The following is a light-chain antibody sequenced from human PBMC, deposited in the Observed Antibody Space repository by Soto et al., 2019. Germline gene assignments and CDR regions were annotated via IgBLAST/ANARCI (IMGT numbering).Light chain of an antibody. Sequence: EIVMTQSPATLSVSPGERATLSCRASQSVSSNLAWYQQKPGQAPRLLIYGASTRATGIPDRFSGSGSGTEFPLTFGCLLFKDFAVYYCHHYLRGRDFGRGTK. CDR3: HHYLRGRD. J-gene: IGKJ2*01. CDR1: QSVSSN. CDR2: GAS. V-gene: IGKV3-15*01.